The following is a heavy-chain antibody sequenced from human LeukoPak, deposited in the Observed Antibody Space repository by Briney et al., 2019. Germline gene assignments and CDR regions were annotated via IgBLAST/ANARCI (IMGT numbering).Heavy chain of an antibody. Sequence: PSETLSLTCTVSGGSISSYYWSWIRQPPGKGLEWIGYIYYSGSTNYNPSLKSRVTISVDTSKNQFSLKLSSVAAADTAVYYCARSPQDRAVAGTRAFDIWGQGTMVTVSS. CDR3: ARSPQDRAVAGTRAFDI. J-gene: IGHJ3*02. D-gene: IGHD6-19*01. CDR1: GGSISSYY. V-gene: IGHV4-59*01. CDR2: IYYSGST.